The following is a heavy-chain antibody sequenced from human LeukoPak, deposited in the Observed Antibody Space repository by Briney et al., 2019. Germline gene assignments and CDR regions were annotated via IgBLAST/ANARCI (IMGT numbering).Heavy chain of an antibody. V-gene: IGHV4-34*01. Sequence: PGGSLRLSCAASGFTFSSYEMNWVRQPPGKWLEWIGEINHSGSTNYNPSLKSRVTISVDTSKNQFSLKLSSVIAADTAVYYCARRGSSWFKYFDYWGQGTLVTVSS. CDR1: GFTFSSYE. J-gene: IGHJ4*02. CDR2: INHSGST. D-gene: IGHD6-13*01. CDR3: ARRGSSWFKYFDY.